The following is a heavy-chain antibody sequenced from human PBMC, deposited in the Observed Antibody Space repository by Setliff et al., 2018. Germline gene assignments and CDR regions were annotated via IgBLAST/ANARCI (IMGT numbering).Heavy chain of an antibody. Sequence: PGGSLRLSCAASGFTFSSYWMSWVRQAPGKGLEWVANIKQDGSEKDYVDSVKGRLTISRDNAKKSLYLQMNSLRAEDTAVYYCARDRGAIFVPYYYMDVWGKGTTVTVSS. D-gene: IGHD3-3*01. V-gene: IGHV3-7*01. CDR1: GFTFSSYW. J-gene: IGHJ6*03. CDR2: IKQDGSEK. CDR3: ARDRGAIFVPYYYMDV.